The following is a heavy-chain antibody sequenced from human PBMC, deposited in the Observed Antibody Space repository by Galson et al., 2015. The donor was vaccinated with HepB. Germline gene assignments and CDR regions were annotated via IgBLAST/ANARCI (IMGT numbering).Heavy chain of an antibody. D-gene: IGHD6-13*01. CDR3: ARYSSSWSGAEYFQH. J-gene: IGHJ1*01. Sequence: SLRLSCAASRFTLSSYWMSWVRQAPGKGLEWVANIKQDGSEKDYGDSVKGRFAISRDNAKNSLYLQMNSLRAEDTAVYYCARYSSSWSGAEYFQHWGQGTLVTVSS. V-gene: IGHV3-7*03. CDR2: IKQDGSEK. CDR1: RFTLSSYW.